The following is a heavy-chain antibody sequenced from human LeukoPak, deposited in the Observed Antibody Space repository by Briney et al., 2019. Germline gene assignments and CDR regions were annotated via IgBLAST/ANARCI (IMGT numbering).Heavy chain of an antibody. V-gene: IGHV3-30*03. CDR2: ISYDGGKK. CDR1: GFTFSSHD. Sequence: PGGSLRLSCAASGFTFSSHDMHWVRQAPGKGLEWVAIISYDGGKKDYADSVKGRFTISRDNSRNTLNLQMNSLRAEDTAVYYCARVLGGLNLGMDVWGKGSTVTVSS. CDR3: ARVLGGLNLGMDV. D-gene: IGHD3-16*01. J-gene: IGHJ6*04.